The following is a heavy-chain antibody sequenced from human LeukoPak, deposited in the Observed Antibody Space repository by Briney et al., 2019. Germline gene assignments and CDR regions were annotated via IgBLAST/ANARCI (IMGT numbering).Heavy chain of an antibody. CDR1: GGSFTEYP. D-gene: IGHD3-10*01. CDR3: ARGGITMVRGRVGMDV. CDR2: INHSGST. Sequence: PSETLSLTCAVYGGSFTEYPWTWIPHPPGKGLEWIGEINHSGSTNSYPSLTSRVTMSVDTAKNQFFLNLRSVTAADTAIYYCARGGITMVRGRVGMDVWGQGTTVTVSS. J-gene: IGHJ6*02. V-gene: IGHV4-34*01.